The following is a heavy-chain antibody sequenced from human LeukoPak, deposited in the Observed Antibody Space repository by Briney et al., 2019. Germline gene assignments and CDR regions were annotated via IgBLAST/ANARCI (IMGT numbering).Heavy chain of an antibody. CDR2: ISGYNGNT. D-gene: IGHD3-22*01. Sequence: ASVKVSCKASGYTFTDYGLHWVRQAPGQGLEWMGWISGYNGNTKYAQKFQDRVTLITDTSTSTASMELRSLRSDDTGVYYCAKESYDDSSGYDDWGQGTLVTVSS. CDR1: GYTFTDYG. V-gene: IGHV1-18*01. J-gene: IGHJ4*02. CDR3: AKESYDDSSGYDD.